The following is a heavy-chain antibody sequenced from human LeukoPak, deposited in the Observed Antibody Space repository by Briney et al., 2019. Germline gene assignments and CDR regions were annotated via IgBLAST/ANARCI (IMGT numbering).Heavy chain of an antibody. CDR3: AREWGTTEGRSFHY. V-gene: IGHV1-2*02. J-gene: IGHJ4*02. CDR2: INPNSGGT. CDR1: GYTFTAHY. Sequence: ASVKVSCKASGYTFTAHYIHWVRQDPGQGLEWMGWINPNSGGTNYAQTFQGRVTMTRDTSVSTAYMELSRLRSDDTALYYCAREWGTTEGRSFHYWGRGTLVTVS. D-gene: IGHD2/OR15-2a*01.